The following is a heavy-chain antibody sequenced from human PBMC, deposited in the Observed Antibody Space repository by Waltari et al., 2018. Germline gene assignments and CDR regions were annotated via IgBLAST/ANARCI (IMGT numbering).Heavy chain of an antibody. CDR3: ARVGITGTRGACDI. CDR1: GGSISSYY. V-gene: IGHV4-59*01. J-gene: IGHJ3*02. CDR2: IYYSGST. D-gene: IGHD1-7*01. Sequence: QVQLQESGPGLVKPSETLSLTCTVSGGSISSYYWSWIRQPPGKGLEWIGYIYYSGSTNYNPYLKSRVTIAGDTSKNQLSLKLSAVTAADTAVYYCARVGITGTRGACDIWGQGTMVTVSS.